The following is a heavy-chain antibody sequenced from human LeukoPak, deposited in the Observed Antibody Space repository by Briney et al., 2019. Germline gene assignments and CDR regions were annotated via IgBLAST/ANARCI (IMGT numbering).Heavy chain of an antibody. V-gene: IGHV3-7*01. CDR1: GFTFSDFW. CDR2: IKEDGTEK. CDR3: VREGRGQHLDALDI. J-gene: IGHJ3*02. Sequence: GGSLRLSCAGSGFTFSDFWMTWVRQTPGKGLEWVANIKEDGTEKNLVDSVKGRFTISRDNTKNSLYLQMNSLRAGDTAVYYCVREGRGQHLDALDIWGRGTLVTVSS. D-gene: IGHD6-13*01.